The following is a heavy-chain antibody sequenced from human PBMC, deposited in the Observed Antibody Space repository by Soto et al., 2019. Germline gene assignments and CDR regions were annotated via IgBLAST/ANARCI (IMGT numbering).Heavy chain of an antibody. D-gene: IGHD6-13*01. CDR1: SGSISSSNW. J-gene: IGHJ4*02. CDR3: ARSNRDRMSEQQLAPWDY. Sequence: SETLSLTCAVSSGSISSSNWWSWVRQPPGKGLEWIGEIYHSGSTNYNPSLKSRVTISVDKSKNQFSLKLSSVTAADTAVYYCARSNRDRMSEQQLAPWDYWGQGTLVTVSS. V-gene: IGHV4-4*02. CDR2: IYHSGST.